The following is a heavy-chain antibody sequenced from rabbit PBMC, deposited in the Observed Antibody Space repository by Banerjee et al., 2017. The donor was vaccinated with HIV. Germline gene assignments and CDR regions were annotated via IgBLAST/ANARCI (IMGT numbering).Heavy chain of an antibody. V-gene: IGHV1S47*01. CDR1: RFDFSTNP. Sequence: QEQLVESGGGLVKPEGSLTLTCKASRFDFSTNPICWVRQAPGKGLELIACIGTTTDDNGYASWVNGRFTISKSTSLNTVDLKMTSLTAADTATYFCGRGYNSNGWAFKLWGPGTLVTVS. CDR3: GRGYNSNGWAFKL. J-gene: IGHJ4*01. D-gene: IGHD4-1*01. CDR2: IGTTTDDN.